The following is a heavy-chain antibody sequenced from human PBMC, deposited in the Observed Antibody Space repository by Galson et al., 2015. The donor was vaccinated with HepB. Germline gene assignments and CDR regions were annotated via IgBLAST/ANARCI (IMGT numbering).Heavy chain of an antibody. CDR1: GFTFSSYA. V-gene: IGHV3-23*01. J-gene: IGHJ3*02. CDR2: ISGSGGST. D-gene: IGHD3-10*01. Sequence: SLRLSCAASGFTFSSYAMSWVRQAPGKGLEWVSAISGSGGSTYYADSVKGRFTISRDNSKNTLYLQMNSLRAEDTAVYYCAKSCDLIWFGELDAFDIWGQGTMVTVSS. CDR3: AKSCDLIWFGELDAFDI.